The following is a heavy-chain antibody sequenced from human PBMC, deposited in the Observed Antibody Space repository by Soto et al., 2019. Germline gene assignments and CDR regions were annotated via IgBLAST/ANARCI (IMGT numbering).Heavy chain of an antibody. D-gene: IGHD6-6*01. J-gene: IGHJ6*02. Sequence: SETLSLTCSVSSDSMNSGGYYWSWIRQHPGKGLEWIGYIYSNGDTYYNPSLKSRVTISVDTSKNLFSLNLTSVTAADTAVYYCARRGGSSSGYYYYAMDVWGQGTTVTVSS. V-gene: IGHV4-31*03. CDR2: IYSNGDT. CDR3: ARRGGSSSGYYYYAMDV. CDR1: SDSMNSGGYY.